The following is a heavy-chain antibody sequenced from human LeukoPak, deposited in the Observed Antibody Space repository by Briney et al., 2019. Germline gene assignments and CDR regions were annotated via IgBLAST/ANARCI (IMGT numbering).Heavy chain of an antibody. Sequence: PSGTLPLTCTVSGGSISSSSYYWGWIRQPPGKGLEWIGSIYYSGSTYYNPSLKSRVSISIDTSKNQFSLNLISVTAADTAVYYCARRAAGAFDYWGQGTLVTVSS. CDR3: ARRAAGAFDY. J-gene: IGHJ4*02. CDR2: IYYSGST. V-gene: IGHV4-39*01. CDR1: GGSISSSSYY. D-gene: IGHD6-13*01.